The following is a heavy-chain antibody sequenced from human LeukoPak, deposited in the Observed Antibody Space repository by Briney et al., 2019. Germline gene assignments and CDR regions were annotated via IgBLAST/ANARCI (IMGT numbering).Heavy chain of an antibody. D-gene: IGHD1-14*01. CDR1: GYTSTSYY. Sequence: ASVKVSCKASGYTSTSYYMHWVRQAPGQGLEWMGIINPSGGITSYAQKFQGRGTMTRETSTRTGCMQLSSLRSQGTCVYYCARGSKDSTPEDFDYWGQGTLVTVSS. V-gene: IGHV1-46*01. CDR3: ARGSKDSTPEDFDY. CDR2: INPSGGIT. J-gene: IGHJ4*02.